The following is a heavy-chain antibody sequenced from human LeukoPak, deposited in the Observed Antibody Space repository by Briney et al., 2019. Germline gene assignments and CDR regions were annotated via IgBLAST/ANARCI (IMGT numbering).Heavy chain of an antibody. V-gene: IGHV1-69*13. D-gene: IGHD3-22*01. CDR3: TDSSGYFDY. CDR1: GGTFSSYA. Sequence: AVNVSCKASGGTFSSYAISWVRQAPGQGLEWMGGIIPIFGTANYAQKFQGRVTITADESTSTAYMVLSSLRSEDTAVYYCTDSSGYFDYWGQGTLVTVSS. J-gene: IGHJ4*02. CDR2: IIPIFGTA.